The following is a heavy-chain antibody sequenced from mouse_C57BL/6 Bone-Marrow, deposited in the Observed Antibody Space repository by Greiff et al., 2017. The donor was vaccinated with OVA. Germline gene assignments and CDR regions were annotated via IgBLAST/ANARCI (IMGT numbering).Heavy chain of an antibody. CDR1: GFSLTSYG. CDR3: ARRGDVDYAMDY. CDR2: IWSGGST. Sequence: VQLVESGPGLVQPSQSLSITCTVSGFSLTSYGVHWVRQSPGKGLEWLGVIWSGGSTDYNAAFISRLSISKDNSKSQVFFKMNSLQADDTAIYYCARRGDVDYAMDYWGQGTSVTVSS. D-gene: IGHD3-3*01. V-gene: IGHV2-2*01. J-gene: IGHJ4*01.